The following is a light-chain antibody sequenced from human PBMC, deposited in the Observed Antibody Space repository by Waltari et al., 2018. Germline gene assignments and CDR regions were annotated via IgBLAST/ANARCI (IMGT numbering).Light chain of an antibody. Sequence: DIQLTQSPSSLSASVGDTVTISCRASQGISRNLNWFQQKSGKAPDLLIYSATTVKRGVPSRFCGRGSGTEFTLTISNLQPEDFADYYCLQHKSFPLTFGGGTQVEMK. CDR2: SAT. CDR1: QGISRN. V-gene: IGKV1-17*02. J-gene: IGKJ4*01. CDR3: LQHKSFPLT.